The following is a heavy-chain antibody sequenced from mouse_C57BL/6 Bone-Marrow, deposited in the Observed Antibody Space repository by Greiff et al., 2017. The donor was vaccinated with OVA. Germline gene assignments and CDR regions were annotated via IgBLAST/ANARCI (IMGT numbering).Heavy chain of an antibody. D-gene: IGHD2-12*01. Sequence: VQLQQPGAELVKPGASVKLSCKASGYTFTSYWMHWVKQRPGQGLEWIGMIHPNSGSTNYNEKFKSKATLTVDKSSSTAYMQLSSLTSEDSAVYYCAKGVYCYDWGYYYAMDYWGQGTSVTVSS. CDR2: IHPNSGST. J-gene: IGHJ4*01. CDR3: AKGVYCYDWGYYYAMDY. CDR1: GYTFTSYW. V-gene: IGHV1-64*01.